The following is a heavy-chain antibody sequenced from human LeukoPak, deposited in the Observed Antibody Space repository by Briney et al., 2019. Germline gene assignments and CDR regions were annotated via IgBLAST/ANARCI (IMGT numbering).Heavy chain of an antibody. D-gene: IGHD4-23*01. CDR1: GFTFSIYW. Sequence: GGSLRLSCAASGFTFSIYWMHWVRQAPGNGLVWVSRVSSDGSTTTYADSVKGRFTISRDNAKNTLYLQMNSLRAEDTAVYYCASSSPTVVSDTYYYYAMDVWGQGTTVTVSS. CDR2: VSSDGSTT. CDR3: ASSSPTVVSDTYYYYAMDV. J-gene: IGHJ6*02. V-gene: IGHV3-74*01.